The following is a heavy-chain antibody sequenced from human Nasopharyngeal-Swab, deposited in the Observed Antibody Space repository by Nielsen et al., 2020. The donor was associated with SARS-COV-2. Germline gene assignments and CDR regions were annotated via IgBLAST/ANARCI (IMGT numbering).Heavy chain of an antibody. V-gene: IGHV3-23*01. J-gene: IGHJ4*02. D-gene: IGHD4-17*01. CDR1: GFTFSTYW. CDR3: ARDAPAHYGAFY. Sequence: GESLKISCAASGFTFSTYWMHWVRQPPGKGLEWVSTITGNGDTTYYADSVKGRFSISRDSSKNTLYLQMDSLRGEDTAVYYCARDAPAHYGAFYWGRGTLVTVSS. CDR2: ITGNGDTT.